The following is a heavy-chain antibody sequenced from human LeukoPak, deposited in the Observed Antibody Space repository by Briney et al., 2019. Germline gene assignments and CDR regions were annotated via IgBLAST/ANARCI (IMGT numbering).Heavy chain of an antibody. CDR3: ARLQRITMNAFDI. Sequence: SETLSLTCTVSGGSVSSGSYYWSWIRQPPGKGLEWIGYFYYSGSTNYNPSLKSRVTISVDKSKNQFSLKLRSVTVANTAVYYCARLQRITMNAFDIWGQGTMATVSS. CDR2: FYYSGST. V-gene: IGHV4-61*01. CDR1: GGSVSSGSYY. J-gene: IGHJ3*02. D-gene: IGHD3-22*01.